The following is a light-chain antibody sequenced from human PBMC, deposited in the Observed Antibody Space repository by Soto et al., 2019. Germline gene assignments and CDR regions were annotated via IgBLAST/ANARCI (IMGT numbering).Light chain of an antibody. J-gene: IGKJ5*01. Sequence: EIVMTQSPATLSVSPGERATLSCRASQSVSSNLAWYQQKPGQAPRLLIYGASTRATGIPARFSGSGSGTEFTLTITTLQPEDVGIYYCQQCHATPLTFGQGTRLEIK. V-gene: IGKV3-15*01. CDR1: QSVSSN. CDR3: QQCHATPLT. CDR2: GAS.